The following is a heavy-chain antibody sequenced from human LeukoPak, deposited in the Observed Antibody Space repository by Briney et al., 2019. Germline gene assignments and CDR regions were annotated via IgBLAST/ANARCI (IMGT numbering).Heavy chain of an antibody. V-gene: IGHV1-69*05. CDR2: IIPIFGTA. Sequence: SVKVSCKASGGTFSSYAISWVRQAPGQGLEWMGRIIPIFGTANYAQKFQGRVTITTDESTSTAYMELSSLRSEDTAVYYCARGSSAGSGWYFPHFDYWGQGTLVTVSS. CDR1: GGTFSSYA. D-gene: IGHD6-19*01. CDR3: ARGSSAGSGWYFPHFDY. J-gene: IGHJ4*02.